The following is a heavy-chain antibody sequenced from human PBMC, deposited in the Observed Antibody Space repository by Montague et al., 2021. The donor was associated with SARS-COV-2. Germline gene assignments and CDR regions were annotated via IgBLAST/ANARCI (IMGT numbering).Heavy chain of an antibody. CDR2: VNPRSGGA. D-gene: IGHD3-9*01. J-gene: IGHJ6*02. CDR3: AGFILSSYNSGMDV. V-gene: IGHV1-2*06. Sequence: SVKVSCKASGYTFIAYYIHWVRQAPGQGLEWVGRVNPRSGGADYRQKYQGRVTMTSDTSTATAYMDVTNLTSDGTAVYFCAGFILSSYNSGMDVWGQGTTVTVSS. CDR1: GYTFIAYY.